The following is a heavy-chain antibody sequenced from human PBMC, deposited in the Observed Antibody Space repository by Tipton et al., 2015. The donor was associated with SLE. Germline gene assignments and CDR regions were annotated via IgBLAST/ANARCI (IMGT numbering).Heavy chain of an antibody. CDR2: IFHIGNN. Sequence: TLSLTCTVSDGSIRSTLLLGWIRQPPGKGLEWIWSIFHIGNNYYNPSLKSRVTISVDRSKNQFSLKVNSVTAADTAVYYCARDYKVTNPDQENFQYWGQGTLVTVSS. V-gene: IGHV4-39*07. CDR3: ARDYKVTNPDQENFQY. D-gene: IGHD4-17*01. J-gene: IGHJ1*01. CDR1: DGSIRSTLL.